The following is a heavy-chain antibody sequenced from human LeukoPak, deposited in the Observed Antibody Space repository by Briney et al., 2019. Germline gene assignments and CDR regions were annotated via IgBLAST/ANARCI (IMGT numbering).Heavy chain of an antibody. CDR3: AKDGVGATSLDC. CDR2: IWHDGSYE. J-gene: IGHJ4*02. Sequence: GRSLTLSCAASGFTFSRYGMHWVRQAPAPGQERVAVIWHDGSYEYYAGSVKGRFTISRDSSKNTLYLQMNSLRAEDTAVYYCAKDGVGATSLDCWGQGTLVTVSS. CDR1: GFTFSRYG. D-gene: IGHD1-26*01. V-gene: IGHV3-33*06.